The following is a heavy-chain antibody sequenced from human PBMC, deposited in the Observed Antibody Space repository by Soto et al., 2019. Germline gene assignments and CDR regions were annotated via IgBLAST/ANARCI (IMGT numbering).Heavy chain of an antibody. J-gene: IGHJ4*01. CDR1: DSVFVTSV. V-gene: IGHV1-18*01. CDR2: ISANDGGT. CDR3: ARGSGRHLRPLET. Sequence: QALLEQSVPEVKKPGDSVRISCWLYDSVFVTSVITWLRQAPGQGLEWMGWISANDGGTLSAMQFTDRLVMSTDPMRKMAYLQLWDVTSADSAVYFSARGSGRHLRPLETWGHGTPITVSS. D-gene: IGHD1-26*01.